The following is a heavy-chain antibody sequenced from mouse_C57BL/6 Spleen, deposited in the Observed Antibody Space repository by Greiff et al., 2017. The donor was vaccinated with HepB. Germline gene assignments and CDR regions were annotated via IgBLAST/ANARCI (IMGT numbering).Heavy chain of an antibody. CDR1: GYTFTSYW. D-gene: IGHD1-1*01. CDR3: ARGGPNYYGSSYVY. CDR2: IYPGSGST. Sequence: VKLQQPGAELVKPGASVKMSCKASGYTFTSYWITWVKQRPGQGLEWIGDIYPGSGSTNYNEKFKSKATLTVDTSSSTAYMQLSSLTSEDSAVYYCARGGPNYYGSSYVYWGQGTLVTVSA. J-gene: IGHJ3*01. V-gene: IGHV1-55*01.